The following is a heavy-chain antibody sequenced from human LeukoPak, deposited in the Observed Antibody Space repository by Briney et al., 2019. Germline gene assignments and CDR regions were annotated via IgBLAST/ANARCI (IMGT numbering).Heavy chain of an antibody. J-gene: IGHJ6*02. CDR1: GFTFRAYG. D-gene: IGHD6-6*01. CDR2: ISYDGSKK. CDR3: ASEYSTSSLYYYGMDV. V-gene: IGHV3-30*03. Sequence: GRSLRLSCAASGFTFRAYGMHWVRQAPGKGLEWVAVISYDGSKKYYGDFVKGRFTISRDNSKNTLYLQMNSLRAEDTAVYYCASEYSTSSLYYYGMDVWGQGTTVTVSS.